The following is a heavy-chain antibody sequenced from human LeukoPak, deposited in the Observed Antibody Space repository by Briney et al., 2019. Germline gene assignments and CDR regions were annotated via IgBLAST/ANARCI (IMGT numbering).Heavy chain of an antibody. Sequence: SETLSLTCTVSGGSISSGGYYWSWIRQPPGKGLEWIGYIYHSGSTYYNPSLKSRVTISVDRSKNQFSLKLSSVTAADTAVYYCARDRGPGHRKIVDYWGQGTLVTVSS. CDR1: GGSISSGGYY. D-gene: IGHD2/OR15-2a*01. V-gene: IGHV4-30-2*01. J-gene: IGHJ4*02. CDR2: IYHSGST. CDR3: ARDRGPGHRKIVDY.